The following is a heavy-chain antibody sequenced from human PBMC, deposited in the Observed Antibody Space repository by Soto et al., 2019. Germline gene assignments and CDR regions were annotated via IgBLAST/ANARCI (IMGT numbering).Heavy chain of an antibody. J-gene: IGHJ4*02. D-gene: IGHD3-10*01. Sequence: ASVKVSCKASGYTFNKYPMHWVRQAPGQGLEWMGWINAANGDTGYSQKFQGRVTLTRDTSASTAYMELSSLRSEDTAVYYCARKDYYGSGSHYYFDYWGQG. CDR3: ARKDYYGSGSHYYFDY. CDR2: INAANGDT. CDR1: GYTFNKYP. V-gene: IGHV1-3*01.